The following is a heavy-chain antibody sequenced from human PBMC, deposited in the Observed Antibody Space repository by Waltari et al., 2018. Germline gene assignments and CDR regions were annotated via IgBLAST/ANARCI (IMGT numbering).Heavy chain of an antibody. CDR1: GGTFSSYA. CDR3: AASYCSSTSCVYYYYGMDV. CDR2: IIPIFGTA. J-gene: IGHJ6*02. Sequence: QVQLVQSGAEVKKPGSSVKVSCKASGGTFSSYAISWVRQAPGQGLEWMGRIIPIFGTANYAQKFQGRVTITADKSTSTAYMELSSLRSEDTAVYYCAASYCSSTSCVYYYYGMDVWGQGTTVTVSS. D-gene: IGHD2-2*01. V-gene: IGHV1-69*08.